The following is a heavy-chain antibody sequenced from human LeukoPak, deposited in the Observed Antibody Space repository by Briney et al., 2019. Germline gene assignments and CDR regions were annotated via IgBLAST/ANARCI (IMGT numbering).Heavy chain of an antibody. CDR3: AKGYDFWSGYYN. J-gene: IGHJ4*02. Sequence: GGSLRLSCAASGFTFGTYDMYWIRQAPGKGLECVSSISRGGAYTYYADSVKGRFTISRDDSRNTLYLQMNSLRAEDTALYYCAKGYDFWSGYYNWGQGTLVTVSS. CDR1: GFTFGTYD. D-gene: IGHD3-3*01. CDR2: ISRGGAYT. V-gene: IGHV3-23*01.